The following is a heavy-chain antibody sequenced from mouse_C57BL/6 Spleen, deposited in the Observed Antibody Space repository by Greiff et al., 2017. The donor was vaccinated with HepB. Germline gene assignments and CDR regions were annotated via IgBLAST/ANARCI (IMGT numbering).Heavy chain of an antibody. Sequence: EVQLQESGGGLVKPGGSLKLSCAASGFTFSDYGMHWVRQAPEKGLEWVAYISSGSSTIYYADTVKGRFTISRDNAKNTLFLQMTSLRSEDTAMYYCARRDYGSSWYYAMDYWGQGTSVTVSS. CDR1: GFTFSDYG. V-gene: IGHV5-17*01. J-gene: IGHJ4*01. CDR3: ARRDYGSSWYYAMDY. D-gene: IGHD1-1*01. CDR2: ISSGSSTI.